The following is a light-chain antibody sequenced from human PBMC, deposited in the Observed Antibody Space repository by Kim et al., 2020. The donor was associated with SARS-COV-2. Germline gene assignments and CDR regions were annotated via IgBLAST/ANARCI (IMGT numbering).Light chain of an antibody. CDR3: QSYDSSNHPQWV. J-gene: IGLJ3*02. CDR2: EDN. Sequence: NFMLTQPHSVSESPGKTVTISCTRSSGSIASNYVQWYQQRPGSSPTTVIYEDNQRPSGVPDRFSGSIDSSSNSASLTISGLKTEDEADYYCQSYDSSNHPQWVFGGGTQLTVL. V-gene: IGLV6-57*01. CDR1: SGSIASNY.